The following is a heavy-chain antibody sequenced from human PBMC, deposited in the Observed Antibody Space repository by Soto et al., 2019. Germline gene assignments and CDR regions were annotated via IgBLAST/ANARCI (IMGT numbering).Heavy chain of an antibody. J-gene: IGHJ4*02. CDR2: ISYDGSNK. D-gene: IGHD3-22*01. CDR3: ATPHPYYYDSSGPLGY. Sequence: SLRLSCAASGFTFSSYGMHWVRQAPGKGLEWVAVISYDGSNKYYAGSVKGRFTISRDNSKNTLYLQMNSLRAEDTAVYYCATPHPYYYDSSGPLGYWGQGTLVTVSS. V-gene: IGHV3-30*03. CDR1: GFTFSSYG.